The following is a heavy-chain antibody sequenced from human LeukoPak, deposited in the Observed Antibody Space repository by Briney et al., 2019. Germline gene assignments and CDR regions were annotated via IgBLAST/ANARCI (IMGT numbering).Heavy chain of an antibody. Sequence: GGSLRPSCAASGFTFSSYAMHWVRQAPGKGLEWVAVISYDGSNKYYADSVKGRFTISRDNSKNTLYLQMNSLRAEDTAVYYCARDDSGGYFPPFFDYWGQGTLVTVSS. D-gene: IGHD3-22*01. CDR1: GFTFSSYA. CDR2: ISYDGSNK. J-gene: IGHJ4*02. V-gene: IGHV3-30-3*01. CDR3: ARDDSGGYFPPFFDY.